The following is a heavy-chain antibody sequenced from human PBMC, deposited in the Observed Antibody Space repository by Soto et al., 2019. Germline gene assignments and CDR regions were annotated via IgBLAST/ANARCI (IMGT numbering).Heavy chain of an antibody. D-gene: IGHD3-10*01. CDR2: IYYSGST. CDR3: ARSPNYYVSGDYRSFDY. CDR1: GGSISSSSYY. J-gene: IGHJ4*02. V-gene: IGHV4-39*01. Sequence: SETLSLTCTVPGGSISSSSYYWGWIRQPPGKGLEWIGSIYYSGSTYYNPSLKSRVTISVDTSKNQFSLKLSSVTAADTAVYYCARSPNYYVSGDYRSFDYWGQGTLVTVSS.